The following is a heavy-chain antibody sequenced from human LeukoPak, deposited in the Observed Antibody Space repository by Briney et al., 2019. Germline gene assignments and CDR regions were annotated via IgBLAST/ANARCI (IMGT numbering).Heavy chain of an antibody. CDR1: GYTFTSYG. J-gene: IGHJ5*02. D-gene: IGHD2-2*01. CDR2: ISAYNGNT. V-gene: IGHV1-18*01. Sequence: ASVKVSCKASGYTFTSYGISWVRQAPGQGLEWMGWISAYNGNTNYAQKLQGRVTMTTDTSTSTAYMELRSLRSDDTAVYYCARVIRRGSTSRNWFDPWGQGTLVTVSS. CDR3: ARVIRRGSTSRNWFDP.